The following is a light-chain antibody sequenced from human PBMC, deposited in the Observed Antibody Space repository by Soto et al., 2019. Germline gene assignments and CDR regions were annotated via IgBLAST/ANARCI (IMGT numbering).Light chain of an antibody. V-gene: IGKV1-5*03. CDR1: QSISSW. Sequence: DIQMTQSPSTLSASVGDRVTITCRASQSISSWLAWYQQKPGKAPKLLIYKASSLESGVPSRFSGRGYGTEFTLPISSLQPDDFATYYCQQYNSYPRTFGQGTKVEIQ. CDR3: QQYNSYPRT. CDR2: KAS. J-gene: IGKJ1*01.